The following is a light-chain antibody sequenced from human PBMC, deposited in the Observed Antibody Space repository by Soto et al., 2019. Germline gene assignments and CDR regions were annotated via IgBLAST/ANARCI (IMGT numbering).Light chain of an antibody. J-gene: IGLJ2*01. CDR2: GSN. CDR1: SSNIGSNP. Sequence: QSVLAQPPSASGTPGQRVAISCSGTSSNIGSNPVNWFQQLPGTAPKLLIYGSNQRPSGVPDRFSGSKSGTSASLAISGLQSEVEADYYCAAWDDNLFGPVFGGGTKLTVL. V-gene: IGLV1-44*01. CDR3: AAWDDNLFGPV.